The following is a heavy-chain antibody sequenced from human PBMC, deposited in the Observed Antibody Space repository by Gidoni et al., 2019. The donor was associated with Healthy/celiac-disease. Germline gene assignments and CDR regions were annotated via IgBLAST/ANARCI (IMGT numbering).Heavy chain of an antibody. CDR1: GFTFSASA. V-gene: IGHV3-73*02. D-gene: IGHD6-13*01. CDR3: TRRGGINYYYGMDV. J-gene: IGHJ6*02. Sequence: EVQLVESGGGLVQPGGSLKLSCAASGFTFSASAMHWVRQASGKGLAWVGRIRSKANSYATAYAASVKGRFTISRDDSKNTAYLQMNSLKTEDTAVYYCTRRGGINYYYGMDVWGQGTTVTVSS. CDR2: IRSKANSYAT.